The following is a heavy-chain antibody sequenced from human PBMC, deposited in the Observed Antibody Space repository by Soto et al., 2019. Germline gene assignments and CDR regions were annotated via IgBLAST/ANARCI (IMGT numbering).Heavy chain of an antibody. CDR2: ISGSGGSA. D-gene: IGHD2-2*01. J-gene: IGHJ4*02. CDR1: GFTFSSYA. Sequence: GGSLRLSCAASGFTFSSYAMSWVRQAPGKGLEWVSAISGSGGSAYYADSVKGRFTISRDNSNNMLYLQMRSLRVEDTAVYYCATDRPPDGLSHFDQWGQGTPVTVS. CDR3: ATDRPPDGLSHFDQ. V-gene: IGHV3-23*01.